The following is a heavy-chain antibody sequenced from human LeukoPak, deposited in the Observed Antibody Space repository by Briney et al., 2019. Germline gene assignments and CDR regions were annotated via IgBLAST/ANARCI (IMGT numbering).Heavy chain of an antibody. Sequence: GASVKVSCKASGYIFTTYDIGWVRQATGQGLEWMGWLNPNSGNAGYAHKFQGRVTISRNTSMSTAYMELSSLRSDDTAIYYCARRKFLGWFDPWGQGTLVTVSS. J-gene: IGHJ5*02. CDR1: GYIFTTYD. CDR3: ARRKFLGWFDP. V-gene: IGHV1-8*03. D-gene: IGHD7-27*01. CDR2: LNPNSGNA.